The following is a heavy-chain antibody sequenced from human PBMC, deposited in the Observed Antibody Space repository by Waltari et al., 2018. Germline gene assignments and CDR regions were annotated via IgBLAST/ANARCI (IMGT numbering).Heavy chain of an antibody. CDR1: GFTFSSYG. V-gene: IGHV3-30*02. CDR3: AREGGSYPNSYFDY. Sequence: QVQLVESGGGVVQPGGSLRLSCAASGFTFSSYGMHWVRQAPGKGLEWVAFIRYNGSNKYYSDSVKGRFTISRDNSKNTLYLQMNSLRAEDTAVYYCAREGGSYPNSYFDYWGQGTLVTVSS. D-gene: IGHD1-26*01. CDR2: IRYNGSNK. J-gene: IGHJ4*02.